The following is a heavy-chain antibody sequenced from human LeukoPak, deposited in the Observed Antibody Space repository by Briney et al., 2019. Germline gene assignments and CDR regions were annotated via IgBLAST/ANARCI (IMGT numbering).Heavy chain of an antibody. D-gene: IGHD6-19*01. J-gene: IGHJ4*02. CDR3: VAGYPIHY. CDR2: IDWDDDK. V-gene: IGHV2-70*04. CDR1: GLSLSSGGVR. Sequence: SGPTLVNPTQTLTLTCTFSGLSLSSGGVRASWIRQPPGKALEWPARIDWDDDKFYSTSLKTRLTISKETSKNQVVLTMTNMDPVDTATYYCVAGYPIHYWGQGILVIVSS.